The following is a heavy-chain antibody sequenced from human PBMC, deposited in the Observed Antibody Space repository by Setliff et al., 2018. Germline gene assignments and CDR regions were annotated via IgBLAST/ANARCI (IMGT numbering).Heavy chain of an antibody. CDR1: GFTLSSYA. Sequence: HPGGSLRLSCTTSGFTLSSYAMHWVRQAPGKGLEWVAVISYDGSNKYYADSVKGRFTISRDNSKNTLYLQMNSLRAEDTAVYYCARDSGRDGYMNWFDPWGQGTLVTVSS. V-gene: IGHV3-30-3*01. CDR2: ISYDGSNK. CDR3: ARDSGRDGYMNWFDP. D-gene: IGHD5-12*01. J-gene: IGHJ5*02.